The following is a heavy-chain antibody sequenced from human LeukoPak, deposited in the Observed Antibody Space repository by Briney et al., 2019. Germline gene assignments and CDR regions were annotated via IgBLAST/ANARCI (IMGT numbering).Heavy chain of an antibody. V-gene: IGHV3-11*01. CDR3: ASVYGDYDWYFDL. J-gene: IGHJ2*01. CDR1: GFTFSDYY. Sequence: GGSLRFSCAASGFTFSDYYMSWIRQAPGNGLEWVSYISSSGSTIYYADSVKGRFTISRDNAKNSLYLQMNSLRAEDTAVYYCASVYGDYDWYFDLWGRGTLVTVSS. D-gene: IGHD4-17*01. CDR2: ISSSGSTI.